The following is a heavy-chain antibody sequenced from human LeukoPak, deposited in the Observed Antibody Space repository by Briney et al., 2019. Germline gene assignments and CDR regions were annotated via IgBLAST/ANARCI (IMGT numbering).Heavy chain of an antibody. V-gene: IGHV3-30*18. CDR1: GFTSSSYG. CDR2: ISYDGSNK. Sequence: QPGRSLRLSCAASGFTSSSYGMHWVRQAPGKGLEWVAVISYDGSNKYYADSVKGRFTISRDNSKNTLYLQMNSLRAEDTAVYYCAKPLAKQWLVPGDYWGQGTLVTVSS. J-gene: IGHJ4*02. D-gene: IGHD6-19*01. CDR3: AKPLAKQWLVPGDY.